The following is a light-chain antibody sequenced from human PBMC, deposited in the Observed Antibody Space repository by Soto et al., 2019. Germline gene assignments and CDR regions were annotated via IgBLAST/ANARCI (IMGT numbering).Light chain of an antibody. CDR1: SSDVGGYNY. Sequence: QSALTQPASVSGSPGQSITVSCTGTSSDVGGYNYVSWYQQHPGKAPRLMIYDVTNRTSGVSNRFSGSKSGNTASLTISGLHAEDEADYYCSSYRRGSTYVFGTGTKLTVL. CDR2: DVT. V-gene: IGLV2-14*01. CDR3: SSYRRGSTYV. J-gene: IGLJ1*01.